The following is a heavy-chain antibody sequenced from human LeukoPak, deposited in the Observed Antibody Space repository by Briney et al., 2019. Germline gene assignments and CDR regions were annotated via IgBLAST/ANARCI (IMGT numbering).Heavy chain of an antibody. CDR3: ATDSRITIFGVVNIYYYYGMDV. D-gene: IGHD3-3*01. J-gene: IGHJ6*02. Sequence: ASVKVSCKVSGYTLTELSMHWVRQAPGKGLEWMGGFDPEDGETIYAQKFQGRVTMTEDTSTDTAYMELSSLRSEDTAAYYCATDSRITIFGVVNIYYYYGMDVWGQGTTVTVSS. CDR1: GYTLTELS. V-gene: IGHV1-24*01. CDR2: FDPEDGET.